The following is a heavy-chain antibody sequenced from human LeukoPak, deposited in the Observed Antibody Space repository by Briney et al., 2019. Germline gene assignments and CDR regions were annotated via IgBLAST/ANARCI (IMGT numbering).Heavy chain of an antibody. J-gene: IGHJ4*02. D-gene: IGHD3-10*01. CDR1: GFTFDDYA. CDR3: ARAYGDTDY. Sequence: PGGSLRLSCAASGFTFDDYAMHWVRQAPGKGLEWVSGINWNSGSIGYADSVKGRFTISRDNSKNTLYLQVNSLRAEDTAVYYCARAYGDTDYWGQGTLVTVSS. CDR2: INWNSGSI. V-gene: IGHV3-9*01.